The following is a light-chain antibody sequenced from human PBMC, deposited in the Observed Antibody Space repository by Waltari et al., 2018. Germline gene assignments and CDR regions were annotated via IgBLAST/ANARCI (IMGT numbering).Light chain of an antibody. CDR2: GKN. CDR3: NSRDSSGNHHVV. CDR1: SLRSYY. V-gene: IGLV3-19*01. J-gene: IGLJ2*01. Sequence: SSELTQDPTVSVALGQTVRITCQGDSLRSYYASWYQQKPGQAPVLVIYGKNNRPSGIPDRFSGSSSGNTXSLTITGAQAEDEADYYCNSRDSSGNHHVVFGGGXKLTVL.